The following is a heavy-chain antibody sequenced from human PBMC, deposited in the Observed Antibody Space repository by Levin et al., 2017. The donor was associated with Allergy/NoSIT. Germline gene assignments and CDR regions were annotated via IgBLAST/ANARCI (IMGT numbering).Heavy chain of an antibody. CDR3: AGGSGWLIDY. J-gene: IGHJ4*02. CDR2: LTPSFLAP. D-gene: IGHD6-19*01. Sequence: SLRLSCVASGFSFRSYWMNWVRQAPGKGLEWFSPLTPSFLAPSYVASVRGRFTISRDNAKNSLFVQMTSLRAEDTGIYYCAGGSGWLIDYWGQGTLVTVSS. CDR1: GFSFRSYW. V-gene: IGHV3-7*01.